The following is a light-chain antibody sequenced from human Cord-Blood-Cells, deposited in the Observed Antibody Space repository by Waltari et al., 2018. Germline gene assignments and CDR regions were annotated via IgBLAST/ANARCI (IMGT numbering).Light chain of an antibody. CDR1: SSDVGSYNL. Sequence: QSALTQPASVSGSPGQSITISCTGTSSDVGSYNLVSWYQQHPCKAPKLMIYEGSKRPSGVSKRCSGSKSGNTASLTISGLQAEDEADYYCCSYAGSSTPVVFGGGTKLTVL. CDR3: CSYAGSSTPVV. J-gene: IGLJ2*01. CDR2: EGS. V-gene: IGLV2-23*01.